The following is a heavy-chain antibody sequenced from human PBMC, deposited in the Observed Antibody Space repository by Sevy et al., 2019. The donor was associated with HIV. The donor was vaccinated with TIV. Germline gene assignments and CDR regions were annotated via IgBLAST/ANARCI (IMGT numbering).Heavy chain of an antibody. V-gene: IGHV1-2*02. Sequence: ASVKVSCKASGYTFTGYYMHWVRQAPGQGLEWMGWINPNSGGTNYAQKFQGRVTMTRATSISTAYMELSRLRSDDTAVYYCARGGYSGYDLTSYYFDYWGQGTLVTVSS. CDR1: GYTFTGYY. D-gene: IGHD5-12*01. CDR3: ARGGYSGYDLTSYYFDY. J-gene: IGHJ4*02. CDR2: INPNSGGT.